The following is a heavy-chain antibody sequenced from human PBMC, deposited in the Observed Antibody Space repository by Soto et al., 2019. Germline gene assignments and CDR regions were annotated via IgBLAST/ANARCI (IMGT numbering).Heavy chain of an antibody. CDR2: TYNGGTT. CDR1: GVTVSDSY. Sequence: VQLVESGGDLIQAGGSLRLSCAVSGVTVSDSYINWVRQAPGRGLEWVSVTYNGGTTLYAASVKGRFTIAREGAKLTSEIQMKKLRVEDTAIYYCARGLRTYCTSISGSNYYFGMAVWGRGTTVTAS. J-gene: IGHJ6*02. CDR3: ARGLRTYCTSISGSNYYFGMAV. D-gene: IGHD6-25*01. V-gene: IGHV3-53*01.